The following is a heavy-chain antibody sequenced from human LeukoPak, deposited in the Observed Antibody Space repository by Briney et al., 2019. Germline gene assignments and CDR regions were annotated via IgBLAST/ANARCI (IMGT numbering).Heavy chain of an antibody. J-gene: IGHJ5*02. Sequence: GASVKVSCKASGYTFTGYYMHWVRQAPGQGLEWMGWINPNSGGTNYAQKFQGRVTMTRDTSISTAYMELSRLRSDDTAVYYCARDQAGARDNWFDPWGQGTLVTVSS. CDR1: GYTFTGYY. V-gene: IGHV1-2*02. CDR3: ARDQAGARDNWFDP. D-gene: IGHD1-26*01. CDR2: INPNSGGT.